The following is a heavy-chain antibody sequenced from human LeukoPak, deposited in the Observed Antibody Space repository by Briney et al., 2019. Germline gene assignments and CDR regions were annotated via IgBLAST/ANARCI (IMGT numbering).Heavy chain of an antibody. V-gene: IGHV1-46*01. CDR3: ARDRGGWDY. D-gene: IGHD6-19*01. CDR1: GGTFSSYA. CDR2: INPSGGST. Sequence: ASVKVSCKASGGTFSSYAISWVRQAPGQGLEWMGIINPSGGSTSYAQKFQGRVTMTRDTSTSTVYMELSSLRSEDTAVYYCARDRGGWDYWGQGTLVTVSS. J-gene: IGHJ4*02.